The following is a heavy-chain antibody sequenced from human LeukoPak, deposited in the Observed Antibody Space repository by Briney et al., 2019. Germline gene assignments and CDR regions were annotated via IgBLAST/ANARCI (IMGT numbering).Heavy chain of an antibody. CDR2: ISSSSSYI. Sequence: PGGSLRLSCAASGFTFSSYSMNWVRQAPGKGLEWVSSISSSSSYIYYADSVKGRFTISRDNAKNSLYLQMNSLRAEDTAVYYCAREAYSSSWPLDYWGQGTLVTVSS. CDR1: GFTFSSYS. V-gene: IGHV3-21*01. CDR3: AREAYSSSWPLDY. D-gene: IGHD6-13*01. J-gene: IGHJ4*02.